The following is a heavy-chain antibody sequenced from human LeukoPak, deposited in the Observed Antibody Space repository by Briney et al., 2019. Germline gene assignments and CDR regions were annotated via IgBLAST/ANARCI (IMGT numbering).Heavy chain of an antibody. Sequence: GGSLRLSCAASGFVFSTYDMHWVRQPTGKGLEWVSAIGTAGDTYYAGSVKGRFTISREDAKNSLYLQLNSLTDGDTAVYYCARGGVYSGPDYWGQGTLVTVSS. V-gene: IGHV3-13*04. CDR3: ARGGVYSGPDY. J-gene: IGHJ4*02. CDR2: IGTAGDT. D-gene: IGHD6-25*01. CDR1: GFVFSTYD.